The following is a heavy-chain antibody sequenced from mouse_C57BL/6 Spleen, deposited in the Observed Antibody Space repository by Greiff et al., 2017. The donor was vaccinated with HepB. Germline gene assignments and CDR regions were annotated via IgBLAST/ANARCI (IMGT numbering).Heavy chain of an antibody. J-gene: IGHJ2*01. V-gene: IGHV1-76*01. D-gene: IGHD2-4*01. Sequence: VQLQQSGAELVRPGASVKLSCKASGYTFTDYYINWVKQRPGQGLEWIARIYPGSGNTYYNEKFKGKATLTAEKSSSTAYMQLSSLTSEDSAVYFCARCDYRGYYFDYWGQGTTLTVSS. CDR2: IYPGSGNT. CDR3: ARCDYRGYYFDY. CDR1: GYTFTDYY.